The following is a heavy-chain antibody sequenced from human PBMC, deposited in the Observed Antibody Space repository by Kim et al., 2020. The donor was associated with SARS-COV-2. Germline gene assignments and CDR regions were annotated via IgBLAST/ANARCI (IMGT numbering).Heavy chain of an antibody. CDR2: IYTSGST. J-gene: IGHJ3*02. Sequence: SETLSLTCTVSGGSISSYYWSWIRQPAGKGLEWIGRIYTSGSTNYNPSLKSRVTMSVDTSKNQFSLKLSSVTAADTAVYYCARDLGYDSSGYFADAFDIWGQGTMVTVSS. CDR1: GGSISSYY. D-gene: IGHD3-22*01. CDR3: ARDLGYDSSGYFADAFDI. V-gene: IGHV4-4*07.